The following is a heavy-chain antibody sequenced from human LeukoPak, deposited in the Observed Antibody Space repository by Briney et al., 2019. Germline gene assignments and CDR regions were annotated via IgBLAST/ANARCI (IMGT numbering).Heavy chain of an antibody. CDR2: TYHSGST. V-gene: IGHV4-39*01. Sequence: KASETLSLTCTGSGGSISSGDYDWSWIRQPPGKALEWIGTTYHSGSTYYNPSLKSRVTISVDTSKNQFSLKVGSMTATDTSVYYCASGSYSSGWYPYLDTWGQGTLVTVSS. D-gene: IGHD6-19*01. CDR1: GGSISSGDYD. CDR3: ASGSYSSGWYPYLDT. J-gene: IGHJ4*02.